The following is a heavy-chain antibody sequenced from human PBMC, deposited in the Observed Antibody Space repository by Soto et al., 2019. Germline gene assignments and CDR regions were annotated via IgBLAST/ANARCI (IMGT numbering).Heavy chain of an antibody. CDR2: ISGSGGTT. J-gene: IGHJ4*02. Sequence: GGSLRLSCAASGFTFSNYAMSWVRQAPGKGLEWVSAISGSGGTTYYADSVKGRFTISRDNSKNTMYLQVNSLRAEDTAIYYCAQVMNSGWYLAYWGQGTLVTVSS. CDR1: GFTFSNYA. V-gene: IGHV3-23*01. D-gene: IGHD6-19*01. CDR3: AQVMNSGWYLAY.